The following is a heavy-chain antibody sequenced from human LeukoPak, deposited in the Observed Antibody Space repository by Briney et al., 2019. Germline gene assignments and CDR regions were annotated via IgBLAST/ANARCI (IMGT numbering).Heavy chain of an antibody. V-gene: IGHV1-2*02. D-gene: IGHD3-10*01. CDR3: ASPVWFGEFGSVDY. J-gene: IGHJ4*02. CDR1: GYTFTGYY. Sequence: ASVKVSCKASGYTFTGYYMHWVRQAPGQGLEWMGWIDPNSGGTNYAQTFQGRVTMTRDTSISTAYMELSRLRSDDTAVYYCASPVWFGEFGSVDYWGQGTLVTVSS. CDR2: IDPNSGGT.